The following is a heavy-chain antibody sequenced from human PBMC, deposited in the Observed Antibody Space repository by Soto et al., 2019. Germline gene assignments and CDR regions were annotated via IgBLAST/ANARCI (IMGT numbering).Heavy chain of an antibody. J-gene: IGHJ1*01. CDR1: GGSISSGGYY. D-gene: IGHD3-22*01. Sequence: PSETLSLTCTVSGGSISSGGYYWSWIRQHPGNGLEWIGYIFYSGSTYYNPSLKSRVTISVDTSKSQFSLKLSSVTAADTAVYYCAIYDSSGSRGFQHWGQGTLVTVSS. V-gene: IGHV4-31*03. CDR3: AIYDSSGSRGFQH. CDR2: IFYSGST.